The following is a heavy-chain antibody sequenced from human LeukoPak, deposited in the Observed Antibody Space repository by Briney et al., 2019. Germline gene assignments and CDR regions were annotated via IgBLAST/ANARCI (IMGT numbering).Heavy chain of an antibody. CDR2: MNPNSGNT. CDR3: ARDRRFDILTGYPLRGNYFDF. V-gene: IGHV1-8*02. CDR1: GYTFTGYY. J-gene: IGHJ4*02. D-gene: IGHD3-9*01. Sequence: ASVKVSCKASGYTFTGYYMHWVRQAPGQGLEWMGWMNPNSGNTGYAQKFQGRVTMTRNTSISTAYMELSSLRSEDTAVYYCARDRRFDILTGYPLRGNYFDFWGQGTLVTVSS.